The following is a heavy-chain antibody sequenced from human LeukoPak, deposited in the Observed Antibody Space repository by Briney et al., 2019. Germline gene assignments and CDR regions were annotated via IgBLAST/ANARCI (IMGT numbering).Heavy chain of an antibody. CDR3: AVNSTSHTFDI. J-gene: IGHJ3*02. CDR2: VYYSVST. D-gene: IGHD5-24*01. Sequence: PSETLSLTCTVSGGSISTYYWSWIRQSPGKGLEWIGSVYYSVSTNYNPSLKSRVSISVDTSKNQFSLELSYVTAADTAVYYCAVNSTSHTFDIWGQGTMVTVPS. V-gene: IGHV4-59*08. CDR1: GGSISTYY.